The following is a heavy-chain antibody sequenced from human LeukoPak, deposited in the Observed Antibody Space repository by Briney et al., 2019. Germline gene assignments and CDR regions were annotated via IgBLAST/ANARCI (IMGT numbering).Heavy chain of an antibody. CDR1: GFTFDNYA. CDR3: AKAASGIVGAIDY. V-gene: IGHV3-23*01. D-gene: IGHD1-26*01. Sequence: PGGSLRLSCAASGFTFDNYAMTWVRQAPGRGLEWISTISGSDYTTYYADSVKGRFTISRDNSKNTLSLQMNSLRAEDTAVYYCAKAASGIVGAIDYWGQGTLVTVSS. J-gene: IGHJ4*02. CDR2: ISGSDYTT.